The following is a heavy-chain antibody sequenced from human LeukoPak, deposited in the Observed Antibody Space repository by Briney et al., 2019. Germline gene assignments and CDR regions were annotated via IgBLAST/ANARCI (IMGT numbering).Heavy chain of an antibody. CDR3: ARDGYINSVRGTAFDL. V-gene: IGHV1-18*01. CDR1: GYTFTNYG. CDR2: ISDFNTNT. D-gene: IGHD5-12*01. Sequence: ASVKVSCKASGYTFTNYGLSWVRQAPGQGLEWMGWISDFNTNTNYAQKFQGRVTMTRDTSTSTVYMELRSLRSDDTAVYYCARDGYINSVRGTAFDLWGQGTMVTVSS. J-gene: IGHJ3*01.